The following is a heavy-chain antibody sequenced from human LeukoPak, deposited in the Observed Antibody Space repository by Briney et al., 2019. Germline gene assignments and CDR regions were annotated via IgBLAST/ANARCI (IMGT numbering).Heavy chain of an antibody. D-gene: IGHD3-16*02. CDR2: ISSSGSTI. J-gene: IGHJ4*02. CDR3: ARDQTVYDYVWRGHRPTYYFDY. Sequence: GGSLRLSCAASGFTFSSYEMNWVRQAPGKGLEWVSYISSSGSTIYYADSVKGRFTISRDNAKNSLYLQMNSLRAEDTGVYYCARDQTVYDYVWRGHRPTYYFDYWGQGILVSVSS. V-gene: IGHV3-48*03. CDR1: GFTFSSYE.